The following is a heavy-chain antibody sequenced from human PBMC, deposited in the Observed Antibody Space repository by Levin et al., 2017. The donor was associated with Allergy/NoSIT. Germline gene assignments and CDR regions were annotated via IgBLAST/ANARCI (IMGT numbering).Heavy chain of an antibody. CDR1: GYTFTGYY. D-gene: IGHD2-2*01. Sequence: ASVKVSCKASGYTFTGYYMHWVRQAPGQGLEWMGWINPNSGGTNYAQKFQGRVTMTRDTSISTAYMELSRLSSDDTAVYYCARAGGYCSSTSCPYYYYYGMDVWGQGTTVTVSS. CDR3: ARAGGYCSSTSCPYYYYYGMDV. V-gene: IGHV1-2*02. J-gene: IGHJ6*02. CDR2: INPNSGGT.